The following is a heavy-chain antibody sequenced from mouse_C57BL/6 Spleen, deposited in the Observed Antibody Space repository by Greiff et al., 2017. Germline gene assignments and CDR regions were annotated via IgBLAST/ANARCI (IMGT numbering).Heavy chain of an antibody. Sequence: VQLQQSGAELVRPGASVKLSCTASGFNINDDYMHWVKQRPEQGLEWIGWIDPENGDTEYASKFQGKATITADTASNTAYLQLSSLTSEDTAVYYCTFYYDYDWFAYWGQGTLVTVSA. V-gene: IGHV14-4*01. CDR3: TFYYDYDWFAY. D-gene: IGHD2-4*01. CDR1: GFNINDDY. CDR2: IDPENGDT. J-gene: IGHJ3*01.